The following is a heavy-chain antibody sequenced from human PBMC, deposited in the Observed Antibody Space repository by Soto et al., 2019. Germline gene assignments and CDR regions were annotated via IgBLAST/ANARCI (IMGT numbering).Heavy chain of an antibody. CDR2: TYYSGST. CDR1: GDSVSSGNYY. J-gene: IGHJ5*02. D-gene: IGHD3-9*01. V-gene: IGHV4-30-4*01. Sequence: SETLSLTCTVSGDSVSSGNYYWSWIRQPPGKGLEWIGFTYYSGSTSYNPSLQSRVTISLDTSKNQFSLKLNSVTAADTAVYYCARERNDILTGNNWFDPWGQGTLVTVSS. CDR3: ARERNDILTGNNWFDP.